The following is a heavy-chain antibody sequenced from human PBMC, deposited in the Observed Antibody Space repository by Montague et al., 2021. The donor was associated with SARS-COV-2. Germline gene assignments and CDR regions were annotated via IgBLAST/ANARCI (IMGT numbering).Heavy chain of an antibody. V-gene: IGHV4-39*07. J-gene: IGHJ6*02. CDR3: VRDKAEYIVVVPAIPLAYGMDV. CDR2: IYYSGST. D-gene: IGHD2-2*01. Sequence: SETLSLTCTVSGGSISSSSYYWGWIRQPPGKGLEWIGSIYYSGSTYYNPSLKSRVTISVDTSKNQFSLKLSSVTAADTAVYYCVRDKAEYIVVVPAIPLAYGMDVWGQGTPVTVSS. CDR1: GGSISSSSYY.